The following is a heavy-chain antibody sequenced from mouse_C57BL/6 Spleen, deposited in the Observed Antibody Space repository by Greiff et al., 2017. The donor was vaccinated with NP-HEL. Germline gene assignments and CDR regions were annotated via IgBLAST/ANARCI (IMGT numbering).Heavy chain of an antibody. CDR2: INPGSGGT. CDR1: GYAFTNYL. V-gene: IGHV1-54*01. CDR3: ARNYGSRFDY. Sequence: QVQLQQSGAELVRPGTSVKVSCKASGYAFTNYLLEWVKQRPGQGLEWIGVINPGSGGTNYNEKFKGKATLTADKSSSTAYMQLSSLTSEDSAVYFCARNYGSRFDYWGQGTTLTVSS. D-gene: IGHD1-1*01. J-gene: IGHJ2*01.